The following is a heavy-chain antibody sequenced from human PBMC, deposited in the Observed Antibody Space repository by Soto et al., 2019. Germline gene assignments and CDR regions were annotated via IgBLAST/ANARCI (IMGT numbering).Heavy chain of an antibody. Sequence: QVQLVESGGGVVQPGRSLRLSCAASGFTFSSYGMHWVRQAPGKGLEWVAVISYDGSNKYYADSVKGRFTISRDNSKNXLYLQMNSLRAEDTAVYYCAKDNRSSPYYYYGMDVWGQGTTVTVSS. CDR2: ISYDGSNK. V-gene: IGHV3-30*18. J-gene: IGHJ6*02. CDR1: GFTFSSYG. D-gene: IGHD6-13*01. CDR3: AKDNRSSPYYYYGMDV.